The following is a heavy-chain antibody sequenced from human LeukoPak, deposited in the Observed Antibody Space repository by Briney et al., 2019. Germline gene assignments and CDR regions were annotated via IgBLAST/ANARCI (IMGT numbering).Heavy chain of an antibody. CDR3: ARLYCSSTSCYLADY. V-gene: IGHV1-18*01. Sequence: ASVKVSCKASGYTFTSCGISWVRQAPGQGLEWMGWISAYNGNTNYAQKLQGRVTMTTDTSTSTAYMELRSLRSDDTAVYYCARLYCSSTSCYLADYWGQGTLVTVSS. D-gene: IGHD2-2*01. CDR1: GYTFTSCG. J-gene: IGHJ4*02. CDR2: ISAYNGNT.